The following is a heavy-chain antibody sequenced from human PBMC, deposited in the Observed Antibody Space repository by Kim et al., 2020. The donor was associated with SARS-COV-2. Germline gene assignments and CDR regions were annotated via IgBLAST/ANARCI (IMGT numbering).Heavy chain of an antibody. V-gene: IGHV4-39*01. D-gene: IGHD1-26*01. CDR3: ANRGGSYSFDH. CDR1: GGSITTSAYF. Sequence: SETLSLTCTVSGGSITTSAYFWAWIRQPPGKGLEWIGNKYYSGTTHYNPSLKSRVTISVDTSKNQFSLNLSSVTAADTAVYYCANRGGSYSFDHWGQGTLVTVSS. J-gene: IGHJ4*02. CDR2: KYYSGTT.